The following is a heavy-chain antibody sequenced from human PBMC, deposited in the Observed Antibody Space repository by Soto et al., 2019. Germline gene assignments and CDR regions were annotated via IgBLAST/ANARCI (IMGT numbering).Heavy chain of an antibody. CDR1: GGSISSSNW. D-gene: IGHD3-10*01. CDR2: VYHTGST. V-gene: IGHV4-4*02. J-gene: IGHJ4*02. CDR3: AIVLLSSYCFAD. Sequence: SATLPLTCAVSGGSISSSNWWTLGRQPPGKGLEWIGEVYHTGSTNYNPSLRSRVTMSVDTSKNQFSLKLPSVTAADTAVYHGAIVLLSSYCFADWGQRTLVSVS.